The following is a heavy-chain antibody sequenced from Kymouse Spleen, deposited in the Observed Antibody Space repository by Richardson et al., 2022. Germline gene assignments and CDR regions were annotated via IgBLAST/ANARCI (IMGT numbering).Heavy chain of an antibody. CDR3: ATSYYDILTGYYNLFDY. J-gene: IGHJ4*02. CDR2: IYYSGST. D-gene: IGHD3-9*01. CDR1: GGSISSSSYY. V-gene: IGHV4-39*01. Sequence: QLQLQESGPGLVKPSETLSLTCTVSGGSISSSSYYWGWIRQPPGKGLEWIGSIYYSGSTYYNPSLKSRVTISVDTSKNQFSLKLSSVTAADTAVYYCATSYYDILTGYYNLFDYWGQGTLVTVSS.